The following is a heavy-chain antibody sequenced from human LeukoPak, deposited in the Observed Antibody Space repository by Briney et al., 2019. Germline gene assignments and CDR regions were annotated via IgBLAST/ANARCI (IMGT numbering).Heavy chain of an antibody. V-gene: IGHV2-70*11. D-gene: IGHD6-19*01. CDR2: IDWDDDK. Sequence: SGPTLVNPTQTLTLTCTFSGFSLGTSGMCVSWIRQPPGKALEWLARIDWDDDKYYSTSLKTRLTISKDTSKNQVVLTMTNMDPVDTATYYCARISPTGYSSGWYWFDPWGQGTLVTVSS. J-gene: IGHJ5*02. CDR1: GFSLGTSGMC. CDR3: ARISPTGYSSGWYWFDP.